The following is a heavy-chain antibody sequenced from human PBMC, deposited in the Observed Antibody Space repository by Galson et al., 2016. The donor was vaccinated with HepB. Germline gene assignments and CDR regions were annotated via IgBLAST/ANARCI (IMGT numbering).Heavy chain of an antibody. Sequence: TLSLTCIVSGDSITSGDYSWTWIRQHPGKGLEWIGCTSDTGITDYNPSLKSRLTISVDTSKNQFSLNLRSVTAADTAFYYCARVSLIRGPDPWGQGALVTVSS. D-gene: IGHD3-10*01. V-gene: IGHV4-31*03. J-gene: IGHJ5*02. CDR2: TSDTGIT. CDR3: ARVSLIRGPDP. CDR1: GDSITSGDYS.